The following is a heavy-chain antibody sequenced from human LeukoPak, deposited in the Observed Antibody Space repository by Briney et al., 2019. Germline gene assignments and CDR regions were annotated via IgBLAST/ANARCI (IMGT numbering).Heavy chain of an antibody. CDR2: ISYDGNDT. V-gene: IGHV3-30*04. J-gene: IGHJ6*03. D-gene: IGHD3-10*01. Sequence: GGSLRLSCATSGFSFSSYAFYWIRQAPGKGLEWLTLISYDGNDTYYADSVKGRFSISRDNSKSMVFLQMNSLRPEDAAVYFCAVLTTLHIAVRPGDEYMDVWGKGTTVTVSS. CDR1: GFSFSSYA. CDR3: AVLTTLHIAVRPGDEYMDV.